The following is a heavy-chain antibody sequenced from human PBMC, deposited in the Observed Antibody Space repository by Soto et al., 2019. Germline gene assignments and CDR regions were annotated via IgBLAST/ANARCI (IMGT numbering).Heavy chain of an antibody. CDR1: GGSSGSGGDC. D-gene: IGHD2-15*01. J-gene: IGHJ6*02. CDR3: ARDQRGILYCSGGSCYLRGYYYGMDV. CDR2: IYYSGST. V-gene: IGHV4-31*02. Sequence: PSETLSLTWTVAGGSSGSGGDCWIWIRQHPGKGLEWIGYIYYSGSTYYNPSLKSRVTISVDTSKNQFSLKLSSVTAADTAVYYCARDQRGILYCSGGSCYLRGYYYGMDVWGQGPTVTVSS.